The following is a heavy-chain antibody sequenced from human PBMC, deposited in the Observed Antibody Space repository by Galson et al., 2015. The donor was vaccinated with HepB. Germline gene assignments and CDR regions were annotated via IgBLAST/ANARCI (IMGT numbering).Heavy chain of an antibody. V-gene: IGHV3-30*18. CDR2: ISYDGSNK. CDR3: AKDSCIVATMVNCGGDY. Sequence: SLRLSCAASGFTFSSYGMHWVRQAPGKGLEWVAVISYDGSNKYYADSVKGRFTISRDNSKNTLYLQMNSLRAEDTAVYYCAKDSCIVATMVNCGGDYWGQGTLVTVSS. J-gene: IGHJ4*02. CDR1: GFTFSSYG. D-gene: IGHD5-12*01.